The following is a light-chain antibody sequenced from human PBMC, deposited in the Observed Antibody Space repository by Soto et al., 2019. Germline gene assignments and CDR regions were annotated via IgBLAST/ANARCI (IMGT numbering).Light chain of an antibody. CDR1: SSDVGSYNL. CDR3: CSYAGSSNWV. CDR2: EGS. Sequence: QSVLTQPASVSGSPGQSITISCTGTSSDVGSYNLVSWYQQHPGKAPKLMIYEGSKRPSGVSNRFSGSKSGNTASLTISGLQAEDEADYYCCSYAGSSNWVFGGGTNSPS. J-gene: IGLJ3*02. V-gene: IGLV2-23*01.